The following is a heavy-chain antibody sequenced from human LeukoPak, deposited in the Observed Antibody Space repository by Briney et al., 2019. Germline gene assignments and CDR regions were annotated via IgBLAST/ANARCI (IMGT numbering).Heavy chain of an antibody. CDR1: GFPFSTYA. Sequence: PGGSLRLSCAASGFPFSTYAMAWVRQAPGKGLEWVSCISATGDATYYADSVKGRFTISRDNSKNTLYLQMNSLRAEDTAVYYCARGLTSTWLFDYWGQGTLVTVSS. CDR2: ISATGDAT. V-gene: IGHV3-23*01. D-gene: IGHD6-13*01. CDR3: ARGLTSTWLFDY. J-gene: IGHJ4*02.